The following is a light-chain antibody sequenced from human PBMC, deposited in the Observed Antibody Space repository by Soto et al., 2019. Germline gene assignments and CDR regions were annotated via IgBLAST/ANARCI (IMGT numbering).Light chain of an antibody. Sequence: EIVLTQSPGTLSLSPGERATLSCRASQSFSSSYLAWYQQKPGQAPRLLIYGAFSRATGIPDRFSGSGSGTDLTINISRLEPEDLAVYYCQRYGTSLGYTFGQGTKLEIK. CDR3: QRYGTSLGYT. CDR2: GAF. J-gene: IGKJ2*01. CDR1: QSFSSSY. V-gene: IGKV3-20*01.